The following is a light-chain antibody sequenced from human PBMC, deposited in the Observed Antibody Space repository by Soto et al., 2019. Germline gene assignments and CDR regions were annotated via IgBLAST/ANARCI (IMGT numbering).Light chain of an antibody. J-gene: IGLJ1*01. CDR3: LSYAGGSTSV. V-gene: IGLV2-23*02. CDR1: SSDIGYYNL. Sequence: QSALTQPASVSGSPGQSITISCTGTSSDIGYYNLVSWYQHHPGRAPKLLISEVTERPSGVSHRFSASKSGNTASPTISGLQAEDEADYYCLSYAGGSTSVFGTGTKLTVL. CDR2: EVT.